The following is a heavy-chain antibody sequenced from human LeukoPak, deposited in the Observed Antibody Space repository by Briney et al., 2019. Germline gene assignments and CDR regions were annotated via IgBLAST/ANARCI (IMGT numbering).Heavy chain of an antibody. V-gene: IGHV3-23*01. J-gene: IGHJ4*02. Sequence: PGGSLRLSCAASGLAFSSYAMSWVRQAPGKGLEWVSTISVASNTFYADSVKGRFTISRDNSRNTVYLQMTSLRADDTAVYYCADYGGSGVRNNFYWGQGTLVTVSS. CDR2: ISVASNT. CDR1: GLAFSSYA. CDR3: ADYGGSGVRNNFY. D-gene: IGHD4-23*01.